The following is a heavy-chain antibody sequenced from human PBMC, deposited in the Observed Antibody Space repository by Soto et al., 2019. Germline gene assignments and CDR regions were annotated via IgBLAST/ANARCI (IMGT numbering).Heavy chain of an antibody. CDR3: ARVVPAARGYYYYGMDV. CDR2: IYHSGST. V-gene: IGHV4-30-2*01. CDR1: GGSISSGGYS. Sequence: LSLTCAVSGGSISSGGYSWSWIRRPPGKGLEWIGYIYHSGSTYYNPSLKSRVTISVDRSKNQFSLKLSSVTAADTAVYYCARVVPAARGYYYYGMDVWGQGTTVTVSS. D-gene: IGHD2-2*01. J-gene: IGHJ6*02.